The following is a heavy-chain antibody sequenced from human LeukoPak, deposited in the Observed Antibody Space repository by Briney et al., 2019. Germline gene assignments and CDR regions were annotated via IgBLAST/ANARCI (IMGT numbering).Heavy chain of an antibody. CDR2: INPSGGST. D-gene: IGHD6-19*01. J-gene: IGHJ1*01. CDR3: ARDLGSGFEGEYFQH. V-gene: IGHV1-46*01. CDR1: GYTFTSYY. Sequence: ASVKVSCKASGYTFTSYYMHWVRQAPGQGLEWMGIINPSGGSTSYAQKFQGRVTMTRDTSTSTAYMELSSLRSEDTAVYYCARDLGSGFEGEYFQHWGQGTLVTVSS.